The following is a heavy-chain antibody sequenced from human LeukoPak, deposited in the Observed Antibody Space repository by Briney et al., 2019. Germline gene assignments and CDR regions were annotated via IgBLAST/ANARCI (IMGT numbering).Heavy chain of an antibody. Sequence: NTLETLSLTCAVYGGSFSGYYWSWVRQPPGKGLEWIGEINHSGSTNYNPSLKSRVTISVDTSKNQFSLKLSSVTAADTAVYYCATVPSYSGYDGGWFDPWGQGTLVTVSS. J-gene: IGHJ5*02. V-gene: IGHV4-34*01. CDR3: ATVPSYSGYDGGWFDP. CDR1: GGSFSGYY. D-gene: IGHD5-12*01. CDR2: INHSGST.